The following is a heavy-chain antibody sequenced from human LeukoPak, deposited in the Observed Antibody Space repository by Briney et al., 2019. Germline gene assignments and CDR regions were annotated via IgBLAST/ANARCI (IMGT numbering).Heavy chain of an antibody. CDR3: GRGHWQLEV. Sequence: GGSLRLSCAPSGFTFSNYYMSWIRQAPGKGLEWVSYITPSGSPIYYADSVKGRFTISRDNAKNSVYLQMNSLRTDDTAVYYCGRGHWQLEVWGQGILVTVSS. D-gene: IGHD1-1*01. CDR1: GFTFSNYY. J-gene: IGHJ4*02. V-gene: IGHV3-11*01. CDR2: ITPSGSPI.